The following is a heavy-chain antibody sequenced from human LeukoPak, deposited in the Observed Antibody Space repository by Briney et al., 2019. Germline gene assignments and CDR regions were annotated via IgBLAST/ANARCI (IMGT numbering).Heavy chain of an antibody. V-gene: IGHV3-23*01. Sequence: GGSLRLSCAASEFTFSSYAMSWVRQAPGKGLEWVSAISGSGGSTYYADSVKGRFTISRDNSKNTLYLQMNSLRAEDTAVYYCAKDRRRVVVVVAATADDHWGQGTLVTVSS. J-gene: IGHJ5*02. D-gene: IGHD2-15*01. CDR1: EFTFSSYA. CDR3: AKDRRRVVVVVAATADDH. CDR2: ISGSGGST.